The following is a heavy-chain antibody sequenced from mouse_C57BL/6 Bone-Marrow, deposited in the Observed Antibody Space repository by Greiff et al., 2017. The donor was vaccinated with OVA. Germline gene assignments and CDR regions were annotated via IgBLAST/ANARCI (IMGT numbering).Heavy chain of an antibody. CDR1: GYTFTDYY. J-gene: IGHJ2*01. CDR3: ARGTGYYFDY. V-gene: IGHV1-26*01. Sequence: EVQLQQSGPELVKPGASVKISCKASGYTFTDYYMNWVKQSHGKSLEWIGDIIPNNGGTSYNQKFKGKATLTVDKSSSTAYMELRSLTSEDSAVYYCARGTGYYFDYWGQGTTLTVSS. D-gene: IGHD4-1*01. CDR2: IIPNNGGT.